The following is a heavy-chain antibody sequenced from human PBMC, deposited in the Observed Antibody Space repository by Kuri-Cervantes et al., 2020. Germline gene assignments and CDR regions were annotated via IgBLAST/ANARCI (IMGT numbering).Heavy chain of an antibody. CDR3: ARHIVATTHFDY. Sequence: SVKVSCKASGGTFSSYAISWVRQAPGQGLEWMGGTIPIFGTANYAQKFQGRVTITADESTSTAYMELSSLRSEDTAVYYCARHIVATTHFDYWGQGTLVTVSS. CDR1: GGTFSSYA. J-gene: IGHJ4*02. D-gene: IGHD5-12*01. CDR2: TIPIFGTA. V-gene: IGHV1-69*13.